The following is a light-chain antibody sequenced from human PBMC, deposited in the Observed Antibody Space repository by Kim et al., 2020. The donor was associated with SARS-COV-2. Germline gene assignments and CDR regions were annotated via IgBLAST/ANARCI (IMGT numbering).Light chain of an antibody. CDR2: GKN. CDR1: SLRSYY. J-gene: IGLJ2*01. CDR3: NSRDSSGNHLVV. Sequence: LGRHVRIKCQGDSLRSYYASWYQQKPGQAPVLVIYGKNNRPSGIPDRFSGSSSGNTASLTITGAQAEDEADYYCNSRDSSGNHLVVFGGGTQLTVL. V-gene: IGLV3-19*01.